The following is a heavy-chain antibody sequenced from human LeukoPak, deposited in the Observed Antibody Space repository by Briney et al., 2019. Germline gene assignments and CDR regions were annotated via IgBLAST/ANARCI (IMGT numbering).Heavy chain of an antibody. J-gene: IGHJ4*02. CDR2: INHRGST. D-gene: IGHD4-17*01. V-gene: IGHV4-34*01. Sequence: SETLSLTCAVYGGSFSGYYWSWIRQPPGKGLEWIGEINHRGSTNYNPSLKSRVTISVDTSKNQFSLKLSSVTAADTAVYYCASTITVTTDYWGQGTLVTVSS. CDR3: ASTITVTTDY. CDR1: GGSFSGYY.